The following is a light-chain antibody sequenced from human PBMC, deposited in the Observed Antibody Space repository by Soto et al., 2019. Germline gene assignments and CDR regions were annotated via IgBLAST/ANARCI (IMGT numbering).Light chain of an antibody. Sequence: QSVLTQPASVSGSPGQSITISCTGTSSDVGGYNYVSWYQQHPDKAPKLMIYDVNNRPSGISNRFSGSKSGNTASLTISGLQAEDEADYYCSSYTISSTHVVFGRGTKVTVL. CDR3: SSYTISSTHVV. CDR2: DVN. J-gene: IGLJ2*01. CDR1: SSDVGGYNY. V-gene: IGLV2-14*01.